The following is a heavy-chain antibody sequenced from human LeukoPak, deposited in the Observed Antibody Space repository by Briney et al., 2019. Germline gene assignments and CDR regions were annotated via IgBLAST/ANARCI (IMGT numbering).Heavy chain of an antibody. CDR2: IWYDGSNK. J-gene: IGHJ4*02. V-gene: IGHV3-30*02. CDR1: GITFRSYG. CDR3: ATDRATQYFDY. D-gene: IGHD2-15*01. Sequence: PGGSLRLSCAASGITFRSYGMHWVRQAPGKGLEWVASIWYDGSNKYYADSVKGRFTISRDNSRNTLFLQMNSLRAEDTAVYYCATDRATQYFDYWGQGTLVSVSS.